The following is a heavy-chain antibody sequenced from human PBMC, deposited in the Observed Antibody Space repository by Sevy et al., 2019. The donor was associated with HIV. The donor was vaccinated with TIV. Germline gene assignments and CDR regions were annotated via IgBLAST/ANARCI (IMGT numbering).Heavy chain of an antibody. Sequence: GGSLRLSCAASGFSFSSYPMNWVRQAPGKGLEWVSSISGSSNYMYYADSLRGRFTISRDNAKNSLYLQMNSLRAEDTAVYYCARPYGSGSWEAFDIWGQGTMVTVSS. J-gene: IGHJ3*02. V-gene: IGHV3-21*01. CDR3: ARPYGSGSWEAFDI. CDR2: ISGSSNYM. D-gene: IGHD3-10*01. CDR1: GFSFSSYP.